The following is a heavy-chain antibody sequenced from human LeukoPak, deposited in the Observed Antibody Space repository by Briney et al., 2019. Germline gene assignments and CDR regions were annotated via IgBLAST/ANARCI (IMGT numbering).Heavy chain of an antibody. V-gene: IGHV3-23*01. CDR3: ASKWYCGGDCYYQIDF. J-gene: IGHJ4*02. D-gene: IGHD2-21*02. CDR1: GFTFSSYA. Sequence: GGSLRLSCAASGFTFSSYAMSWVRQAPGKRLEWVSAISGSGGSTYYADSVKGRFTISRDNSKNTLYLQMNSLRAEDTAVYYCASKWYCGGDCYYQIDFWGQGTLVTVSS. CDR2: ISGSGGST.